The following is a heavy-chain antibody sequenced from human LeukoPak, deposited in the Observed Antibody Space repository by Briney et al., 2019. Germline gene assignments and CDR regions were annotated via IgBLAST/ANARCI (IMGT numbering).Heavy chain of an antibody. CDR1: GFIFSDYA. CDR2: ISSSSSYI. V-gene: IGHV3-21*01. J-gene: IGHJ6*03. D-gene: IGHD1-26*01. Sequence: GGSLRLSCAASGFIFSDYAMHWVRQSPGKGLEWVSSISSSSSYIYYADSVKGRFTISRDNAKNSLYLQMNSLRAEDTAVYYCARAHSGSYFYYYYYMDVWGKGTTATISS. CDR3: ARAHSGSYFYYYYYMDV.